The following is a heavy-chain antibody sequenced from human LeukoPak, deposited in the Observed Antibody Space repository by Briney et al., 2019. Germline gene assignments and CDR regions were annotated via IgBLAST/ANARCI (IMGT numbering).Heavy chain of an antibody. V-gene: IGHV4-4*07. CDR3: ARGVDDSSGSGWFDP. CDR2: IYTSGST. Sequence: PSETLSLTCTVSHGSITTYYWGWIRQPAGKGLEWIGRIYTSGSTNYNPSLKSRVTMSVDTSKNQFSLKLSSVTAADTAVYYCARGVDDSSGSGWFDPWGQGTLVTVSS. CDR1: HGSITTYY. D-gene: IGHD3-22*01. J-gene: IGHJ5*02.